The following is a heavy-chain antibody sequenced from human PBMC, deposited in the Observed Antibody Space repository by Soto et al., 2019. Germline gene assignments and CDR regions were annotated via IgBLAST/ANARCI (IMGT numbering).Heavy chain of an antibody. V-gene: IGHV1-69*02. CDR3: ARAPSLELGSPGN. CDR1: GGTFSSYT. CDR2: IIPILGIA. J-gene: IGHJ4*02. Sequence: SVKVSCKASGGTFSSYTISWVRQAPGQGLEWMGRIIPILGIANYAQKFQGRVTITADKSTSTAYMELSSLRSEDTAVYYCARAPSLELGSPGNWGQGTLVTVSS. D-gene: IGHD7-27*01.